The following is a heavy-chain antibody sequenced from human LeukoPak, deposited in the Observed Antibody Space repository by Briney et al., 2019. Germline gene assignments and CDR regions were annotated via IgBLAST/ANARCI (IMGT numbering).Heavy chain of an antibody. CDR2: ISSSGNTI. CDR1: EFTFGSYS. Sequence: GGSLRLSCAASEFTFGSYSMNWVRQAPGKGLEWVSYISSSGNTIYYADSVKGRFTISRDNAKNSLYLQMNSLRAEDTAVYYCAKGTRYPYYDILTGYYHWGQGTLVTVSS. D-gene: IGHD3-9*01. CDR3: AKGTRYPYYDILTGYYH. V-gene: IGHV3-48*04. J-gene: IGHJ5*02.